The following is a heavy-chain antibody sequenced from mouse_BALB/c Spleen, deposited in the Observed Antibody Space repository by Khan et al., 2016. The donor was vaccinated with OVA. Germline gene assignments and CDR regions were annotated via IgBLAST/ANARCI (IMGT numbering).Heavy chain of an antibody. J-gene: IGHJ3*01. V-gene: IGHV1S137*01. CDR1: GYTFTDFA. D-gene: IGHD1-3*01. CDR3: GRGSGNSRFAY. Sequence: QVQLQQSGAELVRPGVSVKISCKGSGYTFTDFAMHWVKQSHAKGLEWIGVISTYYGDADSNQKFKGQATMTVDNSSSTAYMELARLTSDDSAIYYCGRGSGNSRFAYWGQGTLVTVSA. CDR2: ISTYYGDA.